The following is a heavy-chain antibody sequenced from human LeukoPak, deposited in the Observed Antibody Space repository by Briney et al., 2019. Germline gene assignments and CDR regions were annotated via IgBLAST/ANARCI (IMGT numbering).Heavy chain of an antibody. D-gene: IGHD3-10*01. Sequence: PGRSLRLSCAASGFSFSTYGMHWVRQAPGKGLEWVALIWYDGSNKYYADSVKGRFTISRDNSKNTVYLQMNSLTSDDTSLYYCARGYYHDSGTGLAYFDYWGQGTPVTVSS. J-gene: IGHJ4*02. CDR1: GFSFSTYG. CDR3: ARGYYHDSGTGLAYFDY. V-gene: IGHV3-33*01. CDR2: IWYDGSNK.